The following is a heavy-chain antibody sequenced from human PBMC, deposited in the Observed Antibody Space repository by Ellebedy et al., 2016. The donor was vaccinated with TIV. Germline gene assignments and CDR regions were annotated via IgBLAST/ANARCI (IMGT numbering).Heavy chain of an antibody. CDR3: ARGGAGFDSMNRELSFDS. CDR2: IRSSTNSI. D-gene: IGHD1-26*01. Sequence: GESLKISXAASGFTFSTYSMNWVRQAPGKGLEWVAFIRSSTNSISYADPVKGRFTISRDDAENSLYLQMNSLRDEDTAVYYCARGGAGFDSMNRELSFDSWGQGTLVTVSS. CDR1: GFTFSTYS. V-gene: IGHV3-48*02. J-gene: IGHJ4*02.